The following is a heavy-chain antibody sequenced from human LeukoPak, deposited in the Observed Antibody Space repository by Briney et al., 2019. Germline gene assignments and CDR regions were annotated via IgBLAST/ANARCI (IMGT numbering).Heavy chain of an antibody. Sequence: SETLSLTCTVSGYSIGSGFYWGWIRQPPGKGLEWIANIYHSGSTYYNPSLQSRVNISVDTSKNQFSLNLATVAATDTAMYYCARVGYSGSYYHAFEIWGQGTMVTVSS. CDR1: GYSIGSGFY. CDR3: ARVGYSGSYYHAFEI. V-gene: IGHV4-38-2*02. CDR2: IYHSGST. J-gene: IGHJ3*02. D-gene: IGHD1-26*01.